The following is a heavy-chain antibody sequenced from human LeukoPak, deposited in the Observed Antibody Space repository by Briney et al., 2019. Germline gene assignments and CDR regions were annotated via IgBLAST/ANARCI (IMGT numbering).Heavy chain of an antibody. CDR3: VVDSSGWYADHFDY. CDR2: ISGSGGST. V-gene: IGHV3-23*01. Sequence: GGSLRLSCAASGFTFSSYAMSWVRQAPGKGLEWVSAISGSGGSTYYADSVKGRFTISRDNSKNTLYLQMNSLRAEDTAVYYCVVDSSGWYADHFDYWGQGTLVTVSS. J-gene: IGHJ4*02. CDR1: GFTFSSYA. D-gene: IGHD6-19*01.